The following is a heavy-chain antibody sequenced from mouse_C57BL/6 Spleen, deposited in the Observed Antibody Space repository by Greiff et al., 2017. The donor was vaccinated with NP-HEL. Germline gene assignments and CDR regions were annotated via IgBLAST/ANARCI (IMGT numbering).Heavy chain of an antibody. CDR1: GYAFTNYL. CDR2: INPGSGGT. CDR3: ARKGHDFYAMDY. J-gene: IGHJ4*01. V-gene: IGHV1-54*01. Sequence: VQLQQSGAELVRPGTSVKVSCKASGYAFTNYLIEWVKQRPGQGLEWIGVINPGSGGTNYNEKFKGKATLTADKSSSTAYMQLSSLTSEDSAVYFCARKGHDFYAMDYWGQGTSVTVSS.